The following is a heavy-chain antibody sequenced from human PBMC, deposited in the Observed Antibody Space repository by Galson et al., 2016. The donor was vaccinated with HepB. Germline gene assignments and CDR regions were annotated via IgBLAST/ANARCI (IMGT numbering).Heavy chain of an antibody. CDR3: ARSGGTYSSSSYYFDS. J-gene: IGHJ4*02. Sequence: SLRLSCAGSGFVFSAYGFNWIRQAPGKGXXXVSXXXNAXXYRXXXDSXXXRFPXSRDNNKHSLYLQMNSLRAEXTAVYYCARSGGTYSSSSYYFDSWGQGTLVAVSS. V-gene: IGHV3-21*01. D-gene: IGHD6-6*01. CDR2: XXNAXXYR. CDR1: GFVFSAYG.